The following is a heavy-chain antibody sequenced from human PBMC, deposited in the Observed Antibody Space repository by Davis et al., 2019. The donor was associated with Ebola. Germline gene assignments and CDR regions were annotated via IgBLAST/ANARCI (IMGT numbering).Heavy chain of an antibody. CDR1: GGSISGDY. D-gene: IGHD5-12*01. CDR2: IHDSGST. Sequence: MPSETLSLTCTVSGGSISGDYWSWIRQPPGKGLEWIGYIHDSGSTNYNPSLKSRLTISVDTSKNQFSLRLSSLTAADTAVYYCARSGYSGYDPRINFDYWGQGTLVTVSS. CDR3: ARSGYSGYDPRINFDY. V-gene: IGHV4-59*08. J-gene: IGHJ4*02.